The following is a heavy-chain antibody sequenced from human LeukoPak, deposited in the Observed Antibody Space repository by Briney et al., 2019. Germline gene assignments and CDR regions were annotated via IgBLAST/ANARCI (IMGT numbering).Heavy chain of an antibody. J-gene: IGHJ4*02. CDR2: IYPGDSDT. D-gene: IGHD6-13*01. CDR1: GYSFTSYW. Sequence: PGESLKISCKGSGYSFTSYWIGWVRQMPGKGLEWMGIIYPGDSDTRYSPSFQGQVTISADKSISTAYLQWSSLKASDTAMYYCARQSPGIAAAGILHYWGQGTLVTVSS. V-gene: IGHV5-51*01. CDR3: ARQSPGIAAAGILHY.